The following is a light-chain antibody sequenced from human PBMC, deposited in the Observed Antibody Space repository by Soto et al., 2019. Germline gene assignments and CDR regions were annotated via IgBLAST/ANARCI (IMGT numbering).Light chain of an antibody. J-gene: IGKJ5*01. Sequence: EIVMTQSPATLSVSPGERATLSCRASQSVSSNLAWYQQKPGQAPRLLIYGASTRATGIPARFSGSGSGTEFTLTISRLQSEDFAVYHCQQYNNWPPITFGQGTRLEIK. CDR3: QQYNNWPPIT. CDR1: QSVSSN. V-gene: IGKV3-15*01. CDR2: GAS.